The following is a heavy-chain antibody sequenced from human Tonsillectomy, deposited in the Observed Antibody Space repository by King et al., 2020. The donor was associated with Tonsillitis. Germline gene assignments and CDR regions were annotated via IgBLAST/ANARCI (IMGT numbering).Heavy chain of an antibody. D-gene: IGHD3-10*01. CDR3: ARDHELWLHMDF. Sequence: QLQESGPGLVKPSQTLSLTCSVSGGSITSGSYYWSWIRQPAGKGLEWIGRLHTSGSTNYNPSLRSRVTISADTSKNQFSLTLTSVTAADTAVYYCARDHELWLHMDFWGQGTLVTVSS. J-gene: IGHJ4*02. CDR1: GGSITSGSYY. CDR2: LHTSGST. V-gene: IGHV4-61*02.